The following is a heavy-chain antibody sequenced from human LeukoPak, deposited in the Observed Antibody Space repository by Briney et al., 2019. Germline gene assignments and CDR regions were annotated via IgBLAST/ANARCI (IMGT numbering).Heavy chain of an antibody. CDR1: GGSFSSYC. D-gene: IGHD5-24*01. V-gene: IGHV4-31*11. CDR2: IYYSGST. Sequence: SETLSLTCAVYGGSFSSYCWSWIRQHPGKGLEWIGYIYYSGSTYYNPSLKSRVTISVDTSKNQFSLKLSSVTAADTAVYYCARGRRDGYNLNYWGQGTVVTVSS. J-gene: IGHJ4*02. CDR3: ARGRRDGYNLNY.